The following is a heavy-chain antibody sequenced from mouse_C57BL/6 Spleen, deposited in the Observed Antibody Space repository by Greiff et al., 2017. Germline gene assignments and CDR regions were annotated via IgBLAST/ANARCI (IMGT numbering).Heavy chain of an antibody. CDR2: IDPSDSYT. J-gene: IGHJ2*01. CDR1: GYTFTSYW. Sequence: QVQLKQPGAELVRPGTSVKLSCKASGYTFTSYWMHWVKQRPGQGLEWIGVIDPSDSYTNYNQKLKGKATLTVDTSSSTAYMQLSSLTSEDSAVYYCARGEEPRGYFDYWGQGTTLTVSS. V-gene: IGHV1-59*01. CDR3: ARGEEPRGYFDY.